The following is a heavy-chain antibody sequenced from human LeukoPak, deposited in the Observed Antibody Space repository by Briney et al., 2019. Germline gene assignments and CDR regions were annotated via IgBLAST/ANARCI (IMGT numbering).Heavy chain of an antibody. D-gene: IGHD3-22*01. V-gene: IGHV1-69*13. CDR3: AGEYYDSSGYYQGPPYFDY. CDR2: IIPIFGTA. J-gene: IGHJ4*02. Sequence: SVTVSFTASGGTFISYAISWVRQAPGQGLEWMGGIIPIFGTANYAQKFQGRVTITADESTSTAYMELSSLRSEDTAVYYCAGEYYDSSGYYQGPPYFDYWGQGTLVTVSS. CDR1: GGTFISYA.